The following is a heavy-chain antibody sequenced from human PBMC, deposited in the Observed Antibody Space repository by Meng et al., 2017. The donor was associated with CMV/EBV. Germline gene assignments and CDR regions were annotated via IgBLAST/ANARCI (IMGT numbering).Heavy chain of an antibody. CDR1: GFTFSSYS. D-gene: IGHD2-2*01. Sequence: GSLRLSCAASGFTFSSYSMNWVRQAPGKGLEWVSSISSSSSYIYYADSVKGRFTISRDNAKHSLYLQMNSLRAEDTAVYYCARDCSSTTGGMDVWGQGTTVTVSS. J-gene: IGHJ6*02. CDR3: ARDCSSTTGGMDV. CDR2: ISSSSSYI. V-gene: IGHV3-21*01.